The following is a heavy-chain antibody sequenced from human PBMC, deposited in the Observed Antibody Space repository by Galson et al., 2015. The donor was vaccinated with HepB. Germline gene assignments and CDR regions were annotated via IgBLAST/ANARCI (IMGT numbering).Heavy chain of an antibody. CDR1: GGTFSSYT. J-gene: IGHJ3*02. CDR3: ARFAYSTQYYYDSSGYSNAFDI. CDR2: IIPILGIA. V-gene: IGHV1-69*02. D-gene: IGHD3-22*01. Sequence: SVKVSCKASGGTFSSYTISWVRQAPGQGLEWMGRIIPILGIANYAQKFQGRVTITADKSTSTAYMELSSLRSEDTAVYYCARFAYSTQYYYDSSGYSNAFDIWGQGTMVTVSS.